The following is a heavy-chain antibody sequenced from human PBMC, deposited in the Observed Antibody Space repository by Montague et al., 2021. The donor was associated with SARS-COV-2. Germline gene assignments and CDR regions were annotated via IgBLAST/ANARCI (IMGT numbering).Heavy chain of an antibody. CDR2: IYYSGST. J-gene: IGHJ6*02. D-gene: IGHD6-13*01. CDR1: GGSISSSSYY. V-gene: IGHV4-39*07. CDR3: ARLGRQQLVRLSGMDV. Sequence: SETLSLTCTVSGGSISSSSYYWGWIRQPPGKGLEWIGSIYYSGSTYYNPSLKSRVTISVDTSKNRFSLKLSSVTAADTAVYYCARLGRQQLVRLSGMDVWGQGTTVTVS.